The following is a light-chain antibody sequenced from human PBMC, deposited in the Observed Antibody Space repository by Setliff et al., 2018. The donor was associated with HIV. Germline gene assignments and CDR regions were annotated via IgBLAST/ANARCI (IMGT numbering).Light chain of an antibody. CDR3: SSYAGSNDLV. V-gene: IGLV2-8*01. J-gene: IGLJ2*01. Sequence: QSVLTQPPSASGSPGQSVTISCTGTSSDVGGYNYVSWYQQHPGKAPKLLIYEVSERPSGVPDRFSGSKSGNTASLPVSGLQAEDEADYYCSSYAGSNDLVFGGGTKATV. CDR1: SSDVGGYNY. CDR2: EVS.